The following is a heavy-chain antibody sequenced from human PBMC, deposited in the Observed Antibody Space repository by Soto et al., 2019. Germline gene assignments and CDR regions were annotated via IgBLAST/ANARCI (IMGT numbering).Heavy chain of an antibody. J-gene: IGHJ6*02. CDR3: AKDRQADFWRLPSPMDV. CDR2: ISYDGSNK. V-gene: IGHV3-30*18. D-gene: IGHD3-3*01. Sequence: PGGSLRLSCAASGFTFSSSGIHWVRQAPGKVLEWVAVISYDGSNKFYIDSVKGRFTVSRDNSKNTLYLQMSSLRAEDTAVYYCAKDRQADFWRLPSPMDVWGQGTTVNVSS. CDR1: GFTFSSSG.